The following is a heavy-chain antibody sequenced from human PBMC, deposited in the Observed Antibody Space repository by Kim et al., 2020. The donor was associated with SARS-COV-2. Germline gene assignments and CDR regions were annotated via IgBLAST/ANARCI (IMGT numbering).Heavy chain of an antibody. CDR1: GGSISSGGYY. Sequence: SETLSLTCTVSGGSISSGGYYWSWLRQHPGKGLEWIGYIYYSGSTYYNPSLKSRVTISVDTSKNQLSLMLSSGTAADSAGYYCARDPRYYGLDVWGQGTTVTVSS. J-gene: IGHJ6*02. CDR2: IYYSGST. CDR3: ARDPRYYGLDV. V-gene: IGHV4-31*03.